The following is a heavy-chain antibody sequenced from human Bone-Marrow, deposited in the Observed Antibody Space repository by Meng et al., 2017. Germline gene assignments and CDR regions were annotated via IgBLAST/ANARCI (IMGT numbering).Heavy chain of an antibody. D-gene: IGHD6-13*01. CDR3: AKDRIAAADSFDY. J-gene: IGHJ4*02. CDR1: GFTFDDYA. Sequence: SLKISCAASGFTFDDYAMHWVRQAPGKGLEWVSGISWNSGSIGYADSVKGRFTISRDNAKNSLYLQMNSLRAEDTALYYCAKDRIAAADSFDYWGQGTLVTVSS. CDR2: ISWNSGSI. V-gene: IGHV3-9*01.